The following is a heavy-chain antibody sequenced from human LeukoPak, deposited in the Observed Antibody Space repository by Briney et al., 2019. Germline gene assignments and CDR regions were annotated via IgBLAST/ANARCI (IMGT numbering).Heavy chain of an antibody. Sequence: PSETLSLTCAVYGGSFSGYYWSWIRQPPGKGLEWIGEINHSGSTNYNPSLKSRVTISNDTSKNQFSLQLKSVTAADTAVYCCARGNPYKLLLRPQSNWFDPWGQGTLVTVSS. J-gene: IGHJ5*02. CDR1: GGSFSGYY. CDR3: ARGNPYKLLLRPQSNWFDP. D-gene: IGHD2-15*01. CDR2: INHSGST. V-gene: IGHV4-34*01.